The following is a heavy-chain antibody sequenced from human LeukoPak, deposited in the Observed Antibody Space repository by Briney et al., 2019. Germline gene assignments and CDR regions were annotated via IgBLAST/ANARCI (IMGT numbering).Heavy chain of an antibody. V-gene: IGHV3-74*01. CDR2: INTDGSST. D-gene: IGHD3-10*01. J-gene: IGHJ4*02. Sequence: GGSLRLSCAASGFTFSSYWMHWVRQAPGKGLVWVSRINTDGSSTSYADSVKGRFTISRDNAKNTLYLQMNNLRAEDTTVYYSARAGTVGWAIDYWGQGTLVTVSS. CDR3: ARAGTVGWAIDY. CDR1: GFTFSSYW.